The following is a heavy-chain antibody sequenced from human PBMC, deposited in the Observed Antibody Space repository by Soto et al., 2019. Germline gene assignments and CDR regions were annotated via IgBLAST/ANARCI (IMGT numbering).Heavy chain of an antibody. CDR3: ARDPGSGLRVEPGIFEY. V-gene: IGHV1-3*01. Sequence: QVQLVQSGAEVKKPGASVKVSCNPSGYAFTSYTMHWVRQAPGQGLEWMGWINADNGDSKYSQKFQGRVTITRDTSASIAYMGLSSLRSEDTAVYYCARDPGSGLRVEPGIFEYWGQGTLVTVSS. D-gene: IGHD1-26*01. J-gene: IGHJ4*02. CDR2: INADNGDS. CDR1: GYAFTSYT.